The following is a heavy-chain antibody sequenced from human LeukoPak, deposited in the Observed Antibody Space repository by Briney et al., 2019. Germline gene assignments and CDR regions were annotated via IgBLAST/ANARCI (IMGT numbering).Heavy chain of an antibody. CDR1: GFTFSSYA. J-gene: IGHJ4*02. V-gene: IGHV3-23*01. CDR3: AKDTSIGRYCTNGVCSPFDY. D-gene: IGHD2-8*01. Sequence: GGSLRLSCAASGFTFSSYAMSWVRQAPGKGLEWVSAISDSGGSTYDADSVKGRFTIPRDNSKNTLYLQMNSLRAEDTAVYYCAKDTSIGRYCTNGVCSPFDYWGQGTLVTVSS. CDR2: ISDSGGST.